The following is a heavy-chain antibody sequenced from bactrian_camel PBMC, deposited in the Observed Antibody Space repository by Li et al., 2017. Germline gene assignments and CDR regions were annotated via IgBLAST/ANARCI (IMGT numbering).Heavy chain of an antibody. CDR2: INSSGRST. V-gene: IGHV3S42*01. CDR3: AADFVNLQLSRHYSY. Sequence: VQLVESGGGLVQPGGSLTLSCAHSGTITYAMTWVRQAPGKGLEWVSDINSSGRSTNYADSVKGRFTLSKDNAKNTLYLQMNSLKPEDSAMYYCAADFVNLQLSRHYSYWGQGTQVTVS. D-gene: IGHD2*01. J-gene: IGHJ4*01. CDR1: GTITYA.